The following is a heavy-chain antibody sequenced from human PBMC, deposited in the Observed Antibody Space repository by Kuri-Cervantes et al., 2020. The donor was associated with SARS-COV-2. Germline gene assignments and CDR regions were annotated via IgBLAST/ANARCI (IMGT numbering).Heavy chain of an antibody. CDR2: IIPIFGTA. V-gene: IGHV1-69*05. CDR3: ARGERADYYDSSGYTFDY. J-gene: IGHJ4*02. CDR1: GGTFSSYG. Sequence: SVKVSCKASGGTFSSYGISWVRQAPGQGLEWMGGIIPIFGTANYAQKFQGRVTMTTDTSTSTAYMELRSLRSDDTAVYYCARGERADYYDSSGYTFDYWGQGTLVTVSS. D-gene: IGHD3-22*01.